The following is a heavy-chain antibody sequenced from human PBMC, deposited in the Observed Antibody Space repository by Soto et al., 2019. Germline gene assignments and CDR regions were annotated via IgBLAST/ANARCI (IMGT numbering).Heavy chain of an antibody. CDR3: ARSRARGRGGMDV. CDR1: GGSISSYY. V-gene: IGHV4-4*07. CDR2: ICPSGST. D-gene: IGHD3-10*01. J-gene: IGHJ6*02. Sequence: QVQLQESGPGLVKTSSTLALTGTVSGGSISSYYWSWIRQPAGKGLEWIGRICPSGSTHYNPSLKSRVTLSVDTSRNQFSLKLSSVTAADTAVYYCARSRARGRGGMDVWGQGTTVTVS.